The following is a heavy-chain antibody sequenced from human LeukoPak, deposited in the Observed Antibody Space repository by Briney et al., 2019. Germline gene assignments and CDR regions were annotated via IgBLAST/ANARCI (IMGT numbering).Heavy chain of an antibody. D-gene: IGHD6-6*01. V-gene: IGHV3-11*05. Sequence: KPGGSLRLSCAASGFTFSDYYMSWIRQAPGKGLEWVSYISSGSTYTNYADSVKGRFTISRDNAKNSLYLQMNSLRAEDTAVYYCAKVGFGSSFYYGMDVWGQGTTVTVSS. CDR1: GFTFSDYY. CDR3: AKVGFGSSFYYGMDV. J-gene: IGHJ6*02. CDR2: ISSGSTYT.